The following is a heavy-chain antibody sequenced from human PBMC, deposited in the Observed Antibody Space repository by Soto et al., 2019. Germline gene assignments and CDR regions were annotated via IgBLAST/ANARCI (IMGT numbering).Heavy chain of an antibody. CDR3: ARDTAVAGLAVDAFDI. J-gene: IGHJ3*02. V-gene: IGHV1-2*04. Sequence: ASVKVSCKASGYTFTGYYMHWVRQAPGQGIERMGWINPNSGGTNYAQKFQGWVTMNRDTSISTAYMELSRLGSDDTAVYYCARDTAVAGLAVDAFDIWGQGTMVTVSS. CDR1: GYTFTGYY. CDR2: INPNSGGT. D-gene: IGHD6-19*01.